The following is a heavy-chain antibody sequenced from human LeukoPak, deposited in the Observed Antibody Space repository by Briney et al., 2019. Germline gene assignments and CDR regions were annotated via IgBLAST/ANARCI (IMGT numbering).Heavy chain of an antibody. D-gene: IGHD2-2*01. V-gene: IGHV3-30-3*01. CDR2: ISYDGSNK. J-gene: IGHJ4*02. Sequence: GGSLRLSCAASGFTFNNYAMSWVRQAPGKGLEWVAVISYDGSNKYYADSVKGRFTISRDNSKNTLYLQMNSLRAEDTAVYYCARDISTVAGYCSSTSCYHRTYTFDYWGQGTLVTVSS. CDR1: GFTFNNYA. CDR3: ARDISTVAGYCSSTSCYHRTYTFDY.